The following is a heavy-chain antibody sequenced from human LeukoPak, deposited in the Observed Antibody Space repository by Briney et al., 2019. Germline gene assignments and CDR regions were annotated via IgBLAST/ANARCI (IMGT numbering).Heavy chain of an antibody. CDR3: ARDRDNIAPIPTGLDP. Sequence: ASVKVSCKASGYTFTGYYMHWVRQASGQGLEWMGWINPNSGGTNYAQKFQGWVTMTRDTSISTAYMELSRLRSDDTAVYYCARDRDNIAPIPTGLDPWGQGTLVTVSS. J-gene: IGHJ5*02. CDR2: INPNSGGT. V-gene: IGHV1-2*04. D-gene: IGHD1-1*01. CDR1: GYTFTGYY.